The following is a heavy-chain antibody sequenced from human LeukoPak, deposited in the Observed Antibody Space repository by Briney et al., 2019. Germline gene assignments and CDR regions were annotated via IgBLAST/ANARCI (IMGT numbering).Heavy chain of an antibody. Sequence: ASVKVSCKASGYTFTSYGICWVRQAPGQGVEWRGWISAYNGNTNYAQKLQGRVTMTTDTSTSTAYMELRSLRSDDTAVYYCARISAGYDNEIDYWGQGTLVTVSS. D-gene: IGHD3-9*01. CDR2: ISAYNGNT. CDR3: ARISAGYDNEIDY. V-gene: IGHV1-18*01. J-gene: IGHJ4*02. CDR1: GYTFTSYG.